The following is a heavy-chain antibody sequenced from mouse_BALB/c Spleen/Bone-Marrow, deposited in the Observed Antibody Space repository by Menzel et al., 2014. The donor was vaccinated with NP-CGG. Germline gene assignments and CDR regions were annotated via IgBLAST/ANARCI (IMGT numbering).Heavy chain of an antibody. CDR3: ARYGNYFDY. Sequence: EVKLVESGPGLVKPSQPVSLTCTVTGISITTGNYRWSWIRQFPGNKLEWIGYIYYSGTITYNPSLTSRTTITRDTSKNQFFLEMNSLTAEDTATYYCARYGNYFDYWGQGTTLTVSS. CDR2: IYYSGTI. J-gene: IGHJ2*01. CDR1: GISITTGNYR. D-gene: IGHD2-1*01. V-gene: IGHV3-5*02.